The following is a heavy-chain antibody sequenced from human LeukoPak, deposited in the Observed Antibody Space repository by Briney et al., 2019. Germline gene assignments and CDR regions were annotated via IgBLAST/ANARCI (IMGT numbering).Heavy chain of an antibody. CDR3: ARAPKIVGALENDY. CDR1: GGTFSSYA. J-gene: IGHJ4*02. D-gene: IGHD1-26*01. Sequence: GASVKVSCKASGGTFSSYAISWVRQAPGQGLEWMGGIIPIFGTANYAQKFQGRVTITADESTSTAYMELSSLRSEDTAVYYCARAPKIVGALENDYWGQGTLVTVSS. V-gene: IGHV1-69*13. CDR2: IIPIFGTA.